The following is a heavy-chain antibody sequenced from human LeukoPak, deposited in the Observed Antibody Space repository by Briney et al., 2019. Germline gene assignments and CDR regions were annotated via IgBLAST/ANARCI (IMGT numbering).Heavy chain of an antibody. V-gene: IGHV1-2*02. CDR2: INPNSGGT. J-gene: IGHJ3*02. CDR3: AKANTRYSSSFDAFDI. D-gene: IGHD6-13*01. Sequence: ASVKVSCKASGYTFTGYYMHWVRQAPGQGLEWMGWINPNSGGTNYAQKFQGRVTMTRDTSISTAYMELSRLRSDDTAVYYCAKANTRYSSSFDAFDIWGQGTMVTVSS. CDR1: GYTFTGYY.